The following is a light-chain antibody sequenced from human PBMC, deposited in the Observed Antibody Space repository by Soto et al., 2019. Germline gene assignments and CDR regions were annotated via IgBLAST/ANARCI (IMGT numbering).Light chain of an antibody. Sequence: EIVMTQSPATLSVSPGERATLSCRASQSVSSNLAWYQQKPGQAPRLLIYGASTRATGIPARFSGSGSGTEFTLTISRLQSYDFAVYYCQQYNNWTPITFGQGTRLEIK. CDR2: GAS. CDR1: QSVSSN. J-gene: IGKJ5*01. V-gene: IGKV3-15*01. CDR3: QQYNNWTPIT.